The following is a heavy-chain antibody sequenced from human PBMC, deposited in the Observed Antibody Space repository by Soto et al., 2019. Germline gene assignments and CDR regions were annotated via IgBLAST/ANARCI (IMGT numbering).Heavy chain of an antibody. J-gene: IGHJ6*02. CDR2: IYHAGSV. CDR1: GYSIANGYY. V-gene: IGHV4-38-2*01. CDR3: ARTFDYYGMDV. Sequence: SETLSLTCAVSGYSIANGYYWAWIRQSPGKGLEWIESIYHAGSVYYNPSLNSRVAVSLDTSKNHSSQKLTSVTAADTAVYYCARTFDYYGMDVWGQGTTVTVSS.